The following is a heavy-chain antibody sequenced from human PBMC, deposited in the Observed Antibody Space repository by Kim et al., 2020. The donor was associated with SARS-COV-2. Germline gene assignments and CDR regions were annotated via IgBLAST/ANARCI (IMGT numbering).Heavy chain of an antibody. J-gene: IGHJ4*02. CDR3: AHIVGATSGDY. V-gene: IGHV3-74*01. D-gene: IGHD1-26*01. CDR2: T. Sequence: TSYADSVKGRFTISRDNAKNTLYLQMNSLRAEDTAVYYCAHIVGATSGDYWGQGTLVTVSS.